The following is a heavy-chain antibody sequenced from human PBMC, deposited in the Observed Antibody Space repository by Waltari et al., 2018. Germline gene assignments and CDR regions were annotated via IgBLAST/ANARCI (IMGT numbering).Heavy chain of an antibody. D-gene: IGHD3-9*01. Sequence: EVQLVESGGGLVQPGGSLRPSCEASGLALRDDWVGWVRQAPGKGLEWVAKIKQDGSETFYVESVKGRFTISRDNAKNLLYLQMNSLRVEDTAVYFCAMTGRLGTGLPWDWGQGTLVTVSS. J-gene: IGHJ4*02. CDR2: IKQDGSET. CDR1: GLALRDDW. CDR3: AMTGRLGTGLPWD. V-gene: IGHV3-7*01.